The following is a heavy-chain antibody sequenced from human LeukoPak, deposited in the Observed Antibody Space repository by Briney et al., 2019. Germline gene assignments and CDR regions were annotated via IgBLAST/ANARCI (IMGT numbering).Heavy chain of an antibody. D-gene: IGHD3-3*01. Sequence: SETLSLTCSVSGGSLTNYYWGWIRQPPGKGLEWIGYIHYSGSTYYNPSLKSRISMSVDTSTNQFSLKLSSVTAADTAVYYCARDAVDFSGWFDPWGQGTLVTVSS. CDR1: GGSLTNYY. V-gene: IGHV4-59*06. J-gene: IGHJ5*02. CDR2: IHYSGST. CDR3: ARDAVDFSGWFDP.